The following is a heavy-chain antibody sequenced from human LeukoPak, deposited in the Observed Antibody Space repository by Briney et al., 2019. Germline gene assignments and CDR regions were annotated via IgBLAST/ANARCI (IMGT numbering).Heavy chain of an antibody. CDR2: IYYRGST. V-gene: IGHV4-39*01. J-gene: IGHJ4*02. CDR1: GGSISSRNYY. CDR3: ARREGRQWFHFDS. D-gene: IGHD4/OR15-4a*01. Sequence: SETLSLTCTVSGGSISSRNYYWGWIRQPPGKGLEWIGDIYYRGSTYYNPSLKSRVSISIDTSKNQFSLRLNSVTAADTAVYYCARREGRQWFHFDSWGQGTLVTVSS.